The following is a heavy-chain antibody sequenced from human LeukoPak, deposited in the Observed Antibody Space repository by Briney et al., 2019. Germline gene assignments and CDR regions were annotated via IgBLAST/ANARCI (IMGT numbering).Heavy chain of an antibody. V-gene: IGHV4-31*03. J-gene: IGHJ4*02. D-gene: IGHD3-10*01. CDR1: GGSISSGGYY. Sequence: SGTLSLTCTVSGGSISSGGYYWNWIRQHPGKGLEWIGYIYYSGSTYYNPSLKSRITISVDTSKNQFSPKLSSVTAADTAVYYCARDGGYGSGSYYLHYWGQGTLVTVSS. CDR2: IYYSGST. CDR3: ARDGGYGSGSYYLHY.